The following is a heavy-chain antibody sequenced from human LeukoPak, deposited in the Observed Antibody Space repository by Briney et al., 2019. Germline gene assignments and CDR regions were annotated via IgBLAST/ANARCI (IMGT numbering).Heavy chain of an antibody. CDR1: GYTFTSYD. CDR2: INPNSGGT. V-gene: IGHV1-2*02. Sequence: ASVKVSCKASGYTFTSYDINWVRQAPGQGLEWMGWINPNSGGTNYAQKFQGRVTMTRDTSISTAYMELSRLRSDDTAVYYCARGFSVANDAFDIWGQGTMVTVSS. J-gene: IGHJ3*02. CDR3: ARGFSVANDAFDI. D-gene: IGHD6-19*01.